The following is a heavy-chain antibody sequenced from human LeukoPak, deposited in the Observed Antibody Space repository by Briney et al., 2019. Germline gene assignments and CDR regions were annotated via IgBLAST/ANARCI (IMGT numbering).Heavy chain of an antibody. V-gene: IGHV3-7*01. CDR1: GFTFSSYW. Sequence: GSLRLSCAASGFTFSSYWMSWVRQAPGKGLEWVANIKQDGSEKYYVDSVKGRFTISRDNAKNSLYLQMNSLRAEDTAVYYCARDNWYSSSWYGGVFDYWGQGTLVTVSS. J-gene: IGHJ4*02. D-gene: IGHD6-13*01. CDR2: IKQDGSEK. CDR3: ARDNWYSSSWYGGVFDY.